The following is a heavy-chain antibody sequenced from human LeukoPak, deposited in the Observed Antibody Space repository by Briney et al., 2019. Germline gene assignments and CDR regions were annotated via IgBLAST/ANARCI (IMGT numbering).Heavy chain of an antibody. CDR3: ARARYDILTGYYSLFDY. D-gene: IGHD3-9*01. CDR1: GGTFSSYA. CDR2: INPNSGGT. Sequence: ASVKVSCKASGGTFSSYAISWVRQAPGQGLEWMGRINPNSGGTNYAQKFQGRVTMTRDTSISTAYMELSRLRSDDTAVYYCARARYDILTGYYSLFDYWGQGTLVTVSS. V-gene: IGHV1-2*06. J-gene: IGHJ4*02.